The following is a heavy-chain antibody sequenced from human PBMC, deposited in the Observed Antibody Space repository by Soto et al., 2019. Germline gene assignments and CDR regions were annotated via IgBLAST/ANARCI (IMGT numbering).Heavy chain of an antibody. J-gene: IGHJ4*02. CDR3: ARTTWYDYGDSPPDY. D-gene: IGHD4-17*01. CDR1: GYTFTSYY. Sequence: GASVKVSCKASGYTFTSYYMHWVRQAPGQGLEWMGIINPSGGSTSYAQKFQGRVTMTRDTSTSTVYMELSSLRSEDTAVYYCARTTWYDYGDSPPDYWGQGTLVTVSS. V-gene: IGHV1-46*03. CDR2: INPSGGST.